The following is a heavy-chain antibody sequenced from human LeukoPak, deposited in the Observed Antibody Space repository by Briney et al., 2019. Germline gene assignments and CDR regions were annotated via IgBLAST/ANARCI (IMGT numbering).Heavy chain of an antibody. CDR3: ASLDTYSSSLDY. V-gene: IGHV4-59*08. CDR1: GGSITSYY. D-gene: IGHD6-13*01. J-gene: IGHJ4*02. CDR2: IYYSGST. Sequence: SETLSLTFTVSGGSITSYYWSWIRQPPGRGLEWIGYIYYSGSTNFNPSLKSRVTISVDTSKNQFSLKLSSVTAADTAVYYCASLDTYSSSLDYWGQGTLVTVSS.